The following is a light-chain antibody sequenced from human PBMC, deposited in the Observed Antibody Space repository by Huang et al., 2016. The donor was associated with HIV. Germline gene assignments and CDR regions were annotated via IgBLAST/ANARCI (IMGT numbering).Light chain of an antibody. V-gene: IGKV1-33*01. Sequence: DIQLTQSPSSLSASVGDRVTITCQASRDIANYLSWYQQKPGKAPKLLIYDASSLETGVPSRFSGSGSGTDFSFTISSLQPEDIAIYYCQQYDKVPLAFGGGTRVEVK. CDR2: DAS. CDR3: QQYDKVPLA. J-gene: IGKJ4*01. CDR1: RDIANY.